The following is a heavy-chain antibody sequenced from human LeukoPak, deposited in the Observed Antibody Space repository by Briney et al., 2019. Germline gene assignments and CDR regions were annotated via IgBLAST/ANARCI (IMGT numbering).Heavy chain of an antibody. CDR3: AKAGSSWYRRLFIDY. CDR2: ISWNSGSI. J-gene: IGHJ4*02. Sequence: GGSLRLSCAASGFTFSSYAMHWVRQAPGKGLEWVSGISWNSGSIGYADSVKGRFTISRDNAKNSLYLQMNSLRAEDTALYYCAKAGSSWYRRLFIDYWGQGTLVTVSS. V-gene: IGHV3-9*01. CDR1: GFTFSSYA. D-gene: IGHD6-13*01.